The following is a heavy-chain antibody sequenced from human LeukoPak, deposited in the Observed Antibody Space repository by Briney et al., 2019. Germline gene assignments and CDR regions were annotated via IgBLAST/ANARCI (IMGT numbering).Heavy chain of an antibody. D-gene: IGHD2-2*01. CDR1: GDSVSSNSVA. V-gene: IGHV6-1*01. CDR3: ARGLGVVPAGGY. J-gene: IGHJ4*02. Sequence: PSQTLSLTCVISGDSVSSNSVAWNWIRQSPSRGLEWLGNTYYRSKWYNDYAASVISRITINPDTSKNQFSLQLNSVTPEDTAVYYCARGLGVVPAGGYWGQGTLVTVSS. CDR2: TYYRSKWYN.